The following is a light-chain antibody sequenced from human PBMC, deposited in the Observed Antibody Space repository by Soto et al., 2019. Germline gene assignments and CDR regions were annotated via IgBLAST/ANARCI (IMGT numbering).Light chain of an antibody. CDR2: YAS. Sequence: DIQMTQSPPSLSTSVGDRVTITCQASQDINHHLNWYQQKPGKAPKLLIYYASNLETGVPSKFSGSGSGTDFIFTISSLQPEDIATYYCQQFHNLPWTFGQGTKVEIE. CDR1: QDINHH. J-gene: IGKJ1*01. CDR3: QQFHNLPWT. V-gene: IGKV1-33*01.